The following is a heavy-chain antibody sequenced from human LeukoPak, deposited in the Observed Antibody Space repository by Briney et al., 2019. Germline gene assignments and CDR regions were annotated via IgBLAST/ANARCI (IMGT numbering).Heavy chain of an antibody. CDR2: IYTSGST. V-gene: IGHV4-61*02. D-gene: IGHD3-22*01. CDR3: ARDADYYDSSGSYASDI. CDR1: GGSISSGSYY. Sequence: SETLSLTCTVSGGSISSGSYYWSWIRQPAGKGLEWIGRIYTSGSTYYTPSLKSRVTISIGTSKNQSPLDLSSVTAADTAVYYCARDADYYDSSGSYASDIWGQGTMVTVSS. J-gene: IGHJ3*02.